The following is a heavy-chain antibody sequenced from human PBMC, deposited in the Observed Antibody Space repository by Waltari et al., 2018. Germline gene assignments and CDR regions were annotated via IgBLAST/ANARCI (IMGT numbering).Heavy chain of an antibody. CDR2: IIPILGIA. CDR1: GGTFSSYA. D-gene: IGHD1-26*01. Sequence: QVQLVQSGAEVKKPGSSVKVSCKASGGTFSSYAISWVRQAPGQGLEWMGRIIPILGIANYEQKVQGRVTITADKSTSTAYMELSSLRSEDTAVYYCARVAASVGYFDYWGQGTLVTVSS. J-gene: IGHJ4*02. CDR3: ARVAASVGYFDY. V-gene: IGHV1-69*04.